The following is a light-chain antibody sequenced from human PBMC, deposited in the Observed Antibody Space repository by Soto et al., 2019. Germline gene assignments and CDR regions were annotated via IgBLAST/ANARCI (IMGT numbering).Light chain of an antibody. J-gene: IGLJ1*01. CDR2: EVS. CDR3: SSYSISTAYL. Sequence: SALTQPASVSGSPGQSITISCTGTSSDVGGYDYVSWYQLHPGKAPKLMVFEVSNRPSGVSYRFSGSKSGNTASLTISGLQAEDEADYFCSSYSISTAYLFGTGTRSPS. CDR1: SSDVGGYDY. V-gene: IGLV2-14*01.